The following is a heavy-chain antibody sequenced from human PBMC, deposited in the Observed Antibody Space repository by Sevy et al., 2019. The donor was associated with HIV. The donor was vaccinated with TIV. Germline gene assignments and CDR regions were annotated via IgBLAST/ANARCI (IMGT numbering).Heavy chain of an antibody. CDR1: GFTFSSYW. V-gene: IGHV3-7*01. Sequence: GGSLRLSYAASGFTFSSYWINWVRQAPGEWLEWVANINQGGNQKHYMDSVKGRFTISRDNAENAVYLQMNSLRVEDTAVYYCARGPSGAAAGRFDSWGQGTLVTVSS. J-gene: IGHJ4*02. CDR2: INQGGNQK. D-gene: IGHD6-13*01. CDR3: ARGPSGAAAGRFDS.